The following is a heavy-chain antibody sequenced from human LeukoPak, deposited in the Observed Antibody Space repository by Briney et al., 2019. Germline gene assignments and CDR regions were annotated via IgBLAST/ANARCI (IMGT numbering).Heavy chain of an antibody. CDR3: ARVAPVTTAEVFDY. Sequence: SETLSLTCAVYGGSFSAYYWGWIRQHPGKGLEWIGYIYYSGSTYYNPSLKSRVTISVDTSKNQFSLKLSSVTAADTAVYYCARVAPVTTAEVFDYWGQGTLVTVSS. J-gene: IGHJ4*02. CDR2: IYYSGST. V-gene: IGHV4-31*11. D-gene: IGHD4-17*01. CDR1: GGSFSAYY.